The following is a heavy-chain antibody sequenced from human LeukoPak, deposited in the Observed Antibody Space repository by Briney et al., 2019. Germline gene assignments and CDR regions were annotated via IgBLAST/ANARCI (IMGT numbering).Heavy chain of an antibody. D-gene: IGHD3-3*01. J-gene: IGHJ4*02. CDR1: GYTFTSYG. CDR3: ARDSGLDFWSGYADY. CDR2: ISAYNGNT. Sequence: ASVKVSCKVSGYTFTSYGISWVRQAPGQGLEWMGWISAYNGNTNYAQKLQGRVTMTTDTSTSTAYMELRSLRSDDTAVYYCARDSGLDFWSGYADYWGQGTLVTVSS. V-gene: IGHV1-18*01.